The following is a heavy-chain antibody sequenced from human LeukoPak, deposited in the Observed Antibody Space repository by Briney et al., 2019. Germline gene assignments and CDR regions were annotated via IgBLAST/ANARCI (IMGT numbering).Heavy chain of an antibody. CDR1: GFTFSSYG. J-gene: IGHJ4*02. CDR2: IWYDGSNK. Sequence: GRSLRLSCAASGFTFSSYGMHLVRQAPGKGLEWVAVIWYDGSNKYYADSVKGRFTISRDNSKNTLYLQMNSLRAEDTAVYYCASALSPDEYYFDYWGQGTLVTASS. V-gene: IGHV3-33*01. CDR3: ASALSPDEYYFDY.